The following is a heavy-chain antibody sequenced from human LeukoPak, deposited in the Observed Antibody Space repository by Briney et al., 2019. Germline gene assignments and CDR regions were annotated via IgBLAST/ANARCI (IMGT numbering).Heavy chain of an antibody. V-gene: IGHV3-7*01. Sequence: GGSLRLSCAASGFTFSRYWMSWVRQAPGKGLEWVASVKEDGSQKNYVDTVKGRFTISRDNAKKPLVLQMNSLRVEDTAVYYCAREAYWGPGTLVTVSS. CDR3: AREAY. CDR1: GFTFSRYW. J-gene: IGHJ4*02. CDR2: VKEDGSQK.